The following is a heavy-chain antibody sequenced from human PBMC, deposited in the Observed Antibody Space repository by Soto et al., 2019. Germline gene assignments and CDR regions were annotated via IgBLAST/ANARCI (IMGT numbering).Heavy chain of an antibody. D-gene: IGHD3-10*01. J-gene: IGHJ4*02. CDR3: ASGVTRGIFPHFDL. V-gene: IGHV1-69*13. Sequence: QVHLVQSGDEVKKPGSSVKVSCTSSGDTFSSYSYSWVRLVPGQGLEWMGGFSHVFGGPNYAQNFLDRVTNTAYHFLRTVYLVLSGLRPDDTAVYFCASGVTRGIFPHFDLWGQGTLVTVSS. CDR2: FSHVFGGP. CDR1: GDTFSSYS.